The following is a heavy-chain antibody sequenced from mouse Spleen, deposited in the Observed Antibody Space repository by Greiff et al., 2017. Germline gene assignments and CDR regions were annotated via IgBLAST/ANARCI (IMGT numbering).Heavy chain of an antibody. Sequence: QVQLQQPGPELVKPGASVKLSCKASGYTFTSYWMHWVKQRPGQGLEWIGVIDPSDSYTNYNQKFKGKATLTVDTSSSTAYMQLSSLTSEDSAVYYCARPDGSSFYWYFDVWGAGTTVTVSS. V-gene: IGHV1-69*02. CDR1: GYTFTSYW. J-gene: IGHJ1*01. D-gene: IGHD1-1*01. CDR2: IDPSDSYT. CDR3: ARPDGSSFYWYFDV.